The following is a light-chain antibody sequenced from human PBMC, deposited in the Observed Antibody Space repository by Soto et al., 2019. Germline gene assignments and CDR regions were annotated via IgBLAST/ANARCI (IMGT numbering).Light chain of an antibody. CDR3: QKYSSVIT. CDR1: QGISSY. J-gene: IGKJ5*01. Sequence: DIQMTQSPSSLSASVGDRVTITCRASQGISSYLAWYQQKLGKVPKLLISAASTLQSGVPSRFSGSGSRTDFTLTISSLQPEDVATYYCQKYSSVITFGQGTRLEIK. CDR2: AAS. V-gene: IGKV1-27*01.